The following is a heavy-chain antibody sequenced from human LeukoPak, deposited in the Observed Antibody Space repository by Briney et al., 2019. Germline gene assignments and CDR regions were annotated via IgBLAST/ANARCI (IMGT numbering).Heavy chain of an antibody. Sequence: ASVKVSCEASGYTFTSYYIRWVRQAPGQGLEWMGIINPSGGSTSYAQKFQGRVTMTRDTSTSTVYVELSSLRSENTAVYYCARDSVRIALARTRYDYWGEKPLVSVSS. CDR1: GYTFTSYY. J-gene: IGHJ4*02. V-gene: IGHV1-46*01. D-gene: IGHD6-19*01. CDR3: ARDSVRIALARTRYDY. CDR2: INPSGGST.